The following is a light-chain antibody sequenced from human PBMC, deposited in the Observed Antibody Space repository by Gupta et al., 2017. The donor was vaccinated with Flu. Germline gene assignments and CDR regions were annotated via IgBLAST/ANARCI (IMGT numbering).Light chain of an antibody. CDR2: RND. Sequence: SVLTQPPSESGTPGQRVTISCSGSSPNIGNHYVYWYQQLPGTAPKVLIYRNDQRPSGVPDRFSGSKSGTSASLAISGLRSEDEADYYCATWDDSLSGRVFGGGTKLTVL. V-gene: IGLV1-47*01. J-gene: IGLJ3*02. CDR3: ATWDDSLSGRV. CDR1: SPNIGNHY.